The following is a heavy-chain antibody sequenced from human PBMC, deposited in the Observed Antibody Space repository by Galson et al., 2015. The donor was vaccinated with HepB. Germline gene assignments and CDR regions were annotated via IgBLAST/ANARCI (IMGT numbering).Heavy chain of an antibody. V-gene: IGHV3-7*01. D-gene: IGHD6-19*01. J-gene: IGHJ4*02. CDR1: GFTFSSYW. CDR2: IKEDGSEK. CDR3: ARDPFRESSGWYYFDY. Sequence: SLRLSCAASGFTFSSYWMRWVRQAPGKGLELLANIKEDGSEKQYVDSVRGRFTISRDNAENSLYLQVNSLRAEDTAVYYCARDPFRESSGWYYFDYWGQGTLVTVSS.